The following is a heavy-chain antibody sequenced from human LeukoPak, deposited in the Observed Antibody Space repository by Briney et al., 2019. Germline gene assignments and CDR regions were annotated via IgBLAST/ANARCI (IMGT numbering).Heavy chain of an antibody. CDR3: ARHSGSGSLSRLFDP. V-gene: IGHV4-39*01. D-gene: IGHD3-10*01. CDR2: VYYTGST. Sequence: SETLSLTCTVSGDSVTSGTFYWAWLRQPPGKGLEWIATVYYTGSTYYNPSLKSRVTISIDTSKNQFSLKLRSVVAPDTAVYYCARHSGSGSLSRLFDPWGQGTLVTVSS. J-gene: IGHJ5*02. CDR1: GDSVTSGTFY.